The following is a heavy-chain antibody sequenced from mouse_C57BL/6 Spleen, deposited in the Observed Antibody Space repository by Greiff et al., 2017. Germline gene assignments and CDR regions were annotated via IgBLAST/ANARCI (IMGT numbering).Heavy chain of an antibody. CDR1: GYAFSSYW. D-gene: IGHD2-4*01. Sequence: VQLQQSGAELVKPGASVKISCKASGYAFSSYWMNWVKQRPGKGLEWIGQIYPGDGDTNYNGKFKDKATLTADKSSSPAYMQLSSLTSEDSAVYVCQTDEYDRGYAMDDWGQGTSVTVAS. J-gene: IGHJ4*01. CDR3: QTDEYDRGYAMDD. V-gene: IGHV1-80*01. CDR2: IYPGDGDT.